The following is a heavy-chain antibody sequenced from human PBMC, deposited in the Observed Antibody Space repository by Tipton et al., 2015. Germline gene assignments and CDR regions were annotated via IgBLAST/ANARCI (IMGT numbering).Heavy chain of an antibody. CDR3: VREADQLPGGNYFDY. J-gene: IGHJ4*02. CDR2: ISYDGSNK. CDR1: GFTFSSYG. V-gene: IGHV3-30*03. Sequence: SLRLSCAASGFTFSSYGMHWVRQAPGKGLEWVAVISYDGSNKYYADSVQGRFTIPRDNSKNTVYLQMNSLRADDTAVYFCVREADQLPGGNYFDYWGQGTLVTVSS. D-gene: IGHD2-2*01.